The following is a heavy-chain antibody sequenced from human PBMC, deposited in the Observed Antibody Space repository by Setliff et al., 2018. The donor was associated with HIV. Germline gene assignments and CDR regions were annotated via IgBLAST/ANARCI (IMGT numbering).Heavy chain of an antibody. J-gene: IGHJ4*02. V-gene: IGHV3-11*04. CDR3: ARPNYYDSSGSFDY. CDR1: GFTFSDYY. Sequence: SGGSLRLSCAASGFTFSDYYMSWIRQAPGKGLEWISYISRGGRTKYYADSVKGRFTISRDNAKNTLYLQMNSLRAEDTAVHYCARPNYYDSSGSFDYWGQGTLVTVSS. D-gene: IGHD3-22*01. CDR2: ISRGGRTK.